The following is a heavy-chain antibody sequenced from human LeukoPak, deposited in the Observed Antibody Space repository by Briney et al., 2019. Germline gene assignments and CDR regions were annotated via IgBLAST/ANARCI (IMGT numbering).Heavy chain of an antibody. V-gene: IGHV3-74*01. Sequence: QPGGSLRLSCAASGFNFASNWMHWVRQTPGKGLMWVSRINSGGSGTSYADSVEGRFTISRDNAKNTLYLQMHSLRVEDTAVYYCASDYWGPAHWGQGTLVTVSS. J-gene: IGHJ4*02. CDR1: GFNFASNW. CDR2: INSGGSGT. D-gene: IGHD7-27*01. CDR3: ASDYWGPAH.